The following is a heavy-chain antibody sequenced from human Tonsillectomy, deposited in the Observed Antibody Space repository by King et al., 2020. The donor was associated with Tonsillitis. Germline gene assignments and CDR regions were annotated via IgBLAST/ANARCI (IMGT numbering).Heavy chain of an antibody. CDR2: ISYDGSND. V-gene: IGHV3-30*18. Sequence: VQLVESGGGVVLPGRSLRIACEVSGFTFSSQCMHWVRQAPGKGLEWVAVISYDGSNDYYGESVKGRFTISRDNSKNTVYLQMNSLRAEDTAMYYCVKDLGDVAVAGDFDYWGQGTLVTVSS. D-gene: IGHD6-19*01. CDR3: VKDLGDVAVAGDFDY. CDR1: GFTFSSQC. J-gene: IGHJ4*02.